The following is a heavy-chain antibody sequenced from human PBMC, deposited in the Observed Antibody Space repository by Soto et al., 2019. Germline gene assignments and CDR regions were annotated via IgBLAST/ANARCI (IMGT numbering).Heavy chain of an antibody. D-gene: IGHD2-2*01. J-gene: IGHJ4*02. Sequence: EVQLVESGGGLVQPGGSLRLSCAASGFTFSDHYMDWVRQAPGKGLEWVGRSRNKANSYTIEYAASVKGRFTISRDDSQNSLYLQMNSLKTEDTDVYYCARSRTYSFDYWGQGTLVTVSS. CDR3: ARSRTYSFDY. CDR1: GFTFSDHY. V-gene: IGHV3-72*01. CDR2: SRNKANSYTI.